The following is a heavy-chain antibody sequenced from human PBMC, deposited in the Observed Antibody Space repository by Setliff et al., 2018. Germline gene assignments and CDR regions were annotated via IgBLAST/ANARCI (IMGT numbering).Heavy chain of an antibody. V-gene: IGHV1-18*04. CDR3: ARSSDSGYYHQRDAFDI. CDR2: ISPYNGNT. D-gene: IGHD3-22*01. Sequence: RASVKVSCKASGYTFNRYGINWLRQAPGQGLEWLGWISPYNGNTKYAQTVEDRISMTTDTSTRTSYMELSSLRSDDTAVYFCARSSDSGYYHQRDAFDIWGQGTRVTVSS. CDR1: GYTFNRYG. J-gene: IGHJ3*02.